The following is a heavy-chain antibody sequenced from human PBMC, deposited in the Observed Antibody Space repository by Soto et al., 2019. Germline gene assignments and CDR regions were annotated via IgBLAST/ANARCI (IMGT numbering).Heavy chain of an antibody. CDR3: VRGYSYPDAFDI. CDR2: IGTAGDT. V-gene: IGHV3-13*01. Sequence: GGSLRLSCAASGFTFSSYDMHWVRQATGKGLEWVSAIGTAGDTYYPGSVKGRFTISRENAKNSLYLQMNSLRAGDTAVYYCVRGYSYPDAFDIWGQGTMVTVSS. CDR1: GFTFSSYD. D-gene: IGHD5-18*01. J-gene: IGHJ3*02.